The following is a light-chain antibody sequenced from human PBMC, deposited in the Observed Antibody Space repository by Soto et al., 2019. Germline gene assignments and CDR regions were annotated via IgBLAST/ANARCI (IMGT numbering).Light chain of an antibody. Sequence: IQLTQSPSSLSASVADRVTITCRASQDIAIYLAWYQQKPGEAPKLLIYAASTLYGGVPSRFSGSGSGTDFALTITSLQAEDFATYYCQQLRMYPSTFGGGTKVEIK. CDR3: QQLRMYPST. V-gene: IGKV1-9*01. CDR2: AAS. CDR1: QDIAIY. J-gene: IGKJ4*01.